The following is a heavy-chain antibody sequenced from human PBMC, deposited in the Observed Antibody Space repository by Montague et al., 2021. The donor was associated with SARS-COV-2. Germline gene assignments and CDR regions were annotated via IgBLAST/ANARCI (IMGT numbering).Heavy chain of an antibody. D-gene: IGHD3-22*01. CDR1: DGSFSDYA. CDR3: SRGRQHINMVVVVVTGGEYYFDF. V-gene: IGHV4-34*01. CDR2: IIHRGGS. J-gene: IGHJ4*02. Sequence: SETLSLTCAVYDGSFSDYACTWIRQPPWKGLAWMGEIIHRGGSTXNSSLKSRVTISFETSKNQFHLKMTPATAADTAVYYCSRGRQHINMVVVVVTGGEYYFDFWGQGTLVAVSS.